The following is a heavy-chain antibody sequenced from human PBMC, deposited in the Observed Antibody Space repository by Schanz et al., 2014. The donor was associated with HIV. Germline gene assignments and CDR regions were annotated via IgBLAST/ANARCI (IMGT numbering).Heavy chain of an antibody. J-gene: IGHJ4*02. CDR1: GFTFSTYG. V-gene: IGHV3-30*03. CDR3: ARVGNWNYETYYFDH. Sequence: QVQLVESGGGVVQPGRSLRLSCAASGFTFSTYGMHWVRQAPGKGLEWVAFISYDGSNKYYADSVKGRFTISRDNSKNTLYLQMNSLRAEDTAVYYCARVGNWNYETYYFDHWGQGTLITVSS. D-gene: IGHD1-7*01. CDR2: ISYDGSNK.